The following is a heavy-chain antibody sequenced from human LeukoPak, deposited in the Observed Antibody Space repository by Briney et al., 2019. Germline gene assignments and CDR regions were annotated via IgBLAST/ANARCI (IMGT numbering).Heavy chain of an antibody. V-gene: IGHV3-15*01. Sequence: PGGSLRLSCAASGFTFSNAWMSWVRQAPGKGLECVGRIKSKTDGGTTDYAAPVKGRFTISRDDSKNTLYLQMNSLKTEDTAVYYCTTAKDYYDSSGYYLFDYWGQGTLVTVSS. CDR2: IKSKTDGGTT. CDR3: TTAKDYYDSSGYYLFDY. J-gene: IGHJ4*02. CDR1: GFTFSNAW. D-gene: IGHD3-22*01.